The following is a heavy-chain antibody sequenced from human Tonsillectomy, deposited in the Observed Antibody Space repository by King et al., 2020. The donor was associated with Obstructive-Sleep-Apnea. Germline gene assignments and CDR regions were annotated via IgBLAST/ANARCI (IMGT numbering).Heavy chain of an antibody. Sequence: VQLVESGGGVVQPGRSLRLSCAASGFTFSNFGMHWVRQAPGKGLEGVAFVRYYGNNKYYSDSVKGRLTISRDNSKNTLYLQINSLRAEDTAVYYCAKEPVDTAMVRTFYYGLDVWGQGTTVTVSS. D-gene: IGHD5-18*01. CDR1: GFTFSNFG. V-gene: IGHV3-30*02. CDR2: VRYYGNNK. CDR3: AKEPVDTAMVRTFYYGLDV. J-gene: IGHJ6*02.